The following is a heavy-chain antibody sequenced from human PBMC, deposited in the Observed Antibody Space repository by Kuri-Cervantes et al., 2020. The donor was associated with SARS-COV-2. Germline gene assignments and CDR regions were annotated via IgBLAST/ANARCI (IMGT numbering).Heavy chain of an antibody. V-gene: IGHV4-39*07. CDR3: ARGGEGHCSGGSCYPNWFDP. Sequence: SETLSLTCTVSGGSISSSSYYWGWIRQPPGKGLEWTGNIHYSGSTYSNPSLNSRVTMSVDTSKNQFSLKLSSVTAADTAVYYCARGGEGHCSGGSCYPNWFDPWGQGTLVTVSS. CDR1: GGSISSSSYY. J-gene: IGHJ5*02. CDR2: IHYSGST. D-gene: IGHD2-15*01.